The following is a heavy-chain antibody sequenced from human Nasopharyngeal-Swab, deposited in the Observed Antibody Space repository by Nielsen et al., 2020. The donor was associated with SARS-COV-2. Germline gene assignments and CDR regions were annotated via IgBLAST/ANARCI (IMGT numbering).Heavy chain of an antibody. J-gene: IGHJ4*02. Sequence: WGSLSLSCADSGFNFNTSWMTWVRQPPGQGLEWVANINPDGSEMTYVDSVKGRFTISTDNAANSLYLHMNSLRGDDTAVYYCAHYASAAYWGQGTLVTVSS. D-gene: IGHD2-2*01. V-gene: IGHV3-7*03. CDR1: GFNFNTSW. CDR2: INPDGSEM. CDR3: AHYASAAY.